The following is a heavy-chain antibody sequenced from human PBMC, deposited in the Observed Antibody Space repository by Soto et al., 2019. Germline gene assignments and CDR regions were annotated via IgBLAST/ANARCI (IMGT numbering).Heavy chain of an antibody. V-gene: IGHV3-30-3*01. Sequence: GGSLRLSCAASGFTFSSYAMHWVRQAPGKGLEWVAVISYDGSNKYYADSVKGRFTISRDNSKNTLYLQMNSLRAEDTAVYYCARETTVTTDSPSRPSPFDYWGQGTLVTVSS. CDR1: GFTFSSYA. D-gene: IGHD4-17*01. CDR2: ISYDGSNK. CDR3: ARETTVTTDSPSRPSPFDY. J-gene: IGHJ4*02.